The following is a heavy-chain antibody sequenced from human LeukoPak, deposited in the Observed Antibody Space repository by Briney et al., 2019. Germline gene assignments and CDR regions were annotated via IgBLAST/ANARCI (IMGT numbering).Heavy chain of an antibody. CDR1: GGSFSGYY. CDR3: ARGGVEMATINGIAFDI. CDR2: INHSGST. D-gene: IGHD5-24*01. J-gene: IGHJ3*02. Sequence: PSETLSLTCAVYGGSFSGYYWSWIRQPPGKGLEWIGEINHSGSTNYNPSLKSRVTISVDTSKNQFSLKLSPVTAADTAVYYCARGGVEMATINGIAFDIWGQGTMVTVSS. V-gene: IGHV4-34*01.